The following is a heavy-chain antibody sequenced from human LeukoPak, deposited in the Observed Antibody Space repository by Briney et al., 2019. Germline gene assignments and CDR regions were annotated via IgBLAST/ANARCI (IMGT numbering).Heavy chain of an antibody. D-gene: IGHD2-15*01. CDR3: AKAPVTSCRGAFCYPFDY. Sequence: PGGSLRLSCATSGFSFSSYAMSWVRQAPGKGLEWVSAMSSSDDGRYYAASVRGRFTNSRDTSRSTLYLQMNSLRAEDAAVYYCAKAPVTSCRGAFCYPFDYWGQGTLVTVSS. CDR2: MSSSDDGR. V-gene: IGHV3-23*01. J-gene: IGHJ4*02. CDR1: GFSFSSYA.